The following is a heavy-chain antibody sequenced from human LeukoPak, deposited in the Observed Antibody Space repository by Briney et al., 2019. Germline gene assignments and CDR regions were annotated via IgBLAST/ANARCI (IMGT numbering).Heavy chain of an antibody. Sequence: PSETLSLTCTVSGGSISSSSYYWGWIRQPPGKGLEWIGSIYYSGSTYYNPSLKSRVTISVDTSKNQFSLKLSSVTAADTAVYYCARHALCSGGSCYLVYWGQGTLVTVSS. CDR2: IYYSGST. V-gene: IGHV4-39*01. CDR3: ARHALCSGGSCYLVY. J-gene: IGHJ4*02. CDR1: GGSISSSSYY. D-gene: IGHD2-15*01.